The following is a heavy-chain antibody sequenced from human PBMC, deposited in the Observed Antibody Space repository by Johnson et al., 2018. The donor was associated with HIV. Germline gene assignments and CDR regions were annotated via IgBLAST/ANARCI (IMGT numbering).Heavy chain of an antibody. J-gene: IGHJ3*02. D-gene: IGHD3-22*01. Sequence: QVQLVESGGGVVQPGGSLRLSCAASGFSFSSYGIHWVSQAPGKGLEWVAFTQYDGSNKYYADSMKGRFTISRDNSKKTLYLQMNSLRPEDTAVYYCAKETRDSRSAFDIWGQGTMVTVSS. CDR3: AKETRDSRSAFDI. CDR1: GFSFSSYG. CDR2: TQYDGSNK. V-gene: IGHV3-30*02.